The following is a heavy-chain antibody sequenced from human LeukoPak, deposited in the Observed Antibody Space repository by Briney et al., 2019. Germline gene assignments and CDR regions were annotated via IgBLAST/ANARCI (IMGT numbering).Heavy chain of an antibody. CDR3: AKDIRRGYNFGYDQFAY. CDR2: IGGSGGGT. Sequence: GGSLRLSCAASGFTFSSYAMSWVRQAPGKGLEWVSSIGGSGGGTYYADSVKGRFTISRGNSKNTVSLQMNSLRAEDTALYYCAKDIRRGYNFGYDQFAYWGQGILVTVSS. CDR1: GFTFSSYA. D-gene: IGHD5-18*01. V-gene: IGHV3-23*01. J-gene: IGHJ4*02.